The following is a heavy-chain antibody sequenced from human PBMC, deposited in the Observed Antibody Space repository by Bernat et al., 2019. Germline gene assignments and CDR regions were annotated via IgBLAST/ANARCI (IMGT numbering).Heavy chain of an antibody. V-gene: IGHV3-30*19. CDR1: GFTFSSYG. CDR3: ARGPTAAGTYFDY. Sequence: QVQLVESGGGVVQPGRSLRLSCAASGFTFSSYGMHWVRQAPGKGLEWVAVIWYDGSNKYYADSVKGRFTISRDNSKNTLYLQMNSLRAEDTAVYYCARGPTAAGTYFDYWGQGTLVTVSS. J-gene: IGHJ4*02. D-gene: IGHD6-13*01. CDR2: IWYDGSNK.